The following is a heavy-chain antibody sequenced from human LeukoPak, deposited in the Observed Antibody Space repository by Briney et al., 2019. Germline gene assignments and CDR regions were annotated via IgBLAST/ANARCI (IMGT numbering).Heavy chain of an antibody. CDR2: IYSGSST. J-gene: IGHJ4*02. Sequence: PGGSLRLSCAASGFTVSSNYMSWVRQAPGKGLEWVSVIYSGSSTYYADSVKGRFTISRDNSKNTLYLQMSSLRAEDTAVYYCARPAVSGWSLDYWGQGTLVTVSS. CDR3: ARPAVSGWSLDY. D-gene: IGHD6-19*01. CDR1: GFTVSSNY. V-gene: IGHV3-53*01.